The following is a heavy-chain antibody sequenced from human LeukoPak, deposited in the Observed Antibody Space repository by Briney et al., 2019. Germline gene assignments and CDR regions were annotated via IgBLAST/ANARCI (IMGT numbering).Heavy chain of an antibody. CDR2: IIPIFGTA. D-gene: IGHD6-6*01. V-gene: IGHV1-69*13. CDR3: ARRGYSSSTNWFDP. Sequence: GASVTVSFTASGGTFSSYAISWVRQAPGQGLEWMGGIIPIFGTANYAQKFRGRVTITADESTSTAYMELSSLRSEDTAVYYCARRGYSSSTNWFDPWGQGTLVTVSS. J-gene: IGHJ5*02. CDR1: GGTFSSYA.